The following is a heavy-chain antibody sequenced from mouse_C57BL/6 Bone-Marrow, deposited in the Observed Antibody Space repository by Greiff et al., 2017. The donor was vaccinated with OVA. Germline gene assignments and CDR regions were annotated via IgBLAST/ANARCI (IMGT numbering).Heavy chain of an antibody. Sequence: QVQLKESGPGILQPSQTLSLTCSFSGFSLSTYGMGVGRIRQPSGMGLVWLARIWWDDDKYYNPALKRRLTISKDTSKNQVFLKIANVDTADTATDYCDRLRGFYYAMDYWGQGTSVTVSS. CDR1: GFSLSTYGMG. J-gene: IGHJ4*01. CDR3: DRLRGFYYAMDY. V-gene: IGHV8-8*01. CDR2: IWWDDDK. D-gene: IGHD3-2*02.